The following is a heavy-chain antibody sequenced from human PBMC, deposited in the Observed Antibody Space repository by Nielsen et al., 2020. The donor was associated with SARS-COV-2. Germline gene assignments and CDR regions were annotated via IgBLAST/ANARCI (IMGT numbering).Heavy chain of an antibody. CDR2: ISAYNGNT. D-gene: IGHD1-1*01. CDR1: GYTFTSYG. J-gene: IGHJ3*02. CDR3: ARNYNWNENDAFDI. V-gene: IGHV1-18*01. Sequence: ASVNVSCKASGYTFTSYGISWVRQAPGQGLEWMGWISAYNGNTKYSQKFQGRVTITRDTSASTAYMELSSLRSEDTAVYYCARNYNWNENDAFDIWGQGTMVTVSS.